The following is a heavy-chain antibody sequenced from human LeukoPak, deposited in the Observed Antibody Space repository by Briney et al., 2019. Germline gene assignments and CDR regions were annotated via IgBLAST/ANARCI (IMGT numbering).Heavy chain of an antibody. CDR3: AKGIYGDYGFDY. D-gene: IGHD4-17*01. CDR2: ISGSGGST. Sequence: PGGSLRRSCAASGFTFSSYAMSWVRQAPGKGLEWVSAISGSGGSTYYADSVKGRFTISRGNSKNTLYLQMNSLRAEDTAVYYCAKGIYGDYGFDYWGQGTLVTVSS. J-gene: IGHJ4*02. V-gene: IGHV3-23*01. CDR1: GFTFSSYA.